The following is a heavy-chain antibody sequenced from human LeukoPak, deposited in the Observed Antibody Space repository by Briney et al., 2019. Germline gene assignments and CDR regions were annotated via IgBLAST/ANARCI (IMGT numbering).Heavy chain of an antibody. CDR3: TTRSGFWSGSDY. Sequence: GSLRLSCAASGFTFSNVWMSWVRQAPGKGLEWVGRIKSKTDGGTTDYAAPVKGRFTISRDDSKNTLYLQMNSLKTEDTAVYYCTTRSGFWSGSDYWGQGTLVTVSS. V-gene: IGHV3-15*01. D-gene: IGHD3-3*01. J-gene: IGHJ4*02. CDR1: GFTFSNVW. CDR2: IKSKTDGGTT.